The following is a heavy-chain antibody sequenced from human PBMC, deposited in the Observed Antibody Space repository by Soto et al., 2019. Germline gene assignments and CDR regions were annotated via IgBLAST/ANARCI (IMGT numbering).Heavy chain of an antibody. J-gene: IGHJ4*02. D-gene: IGHD5-18*01. Sequence: QVQLVQSGAEVKKPGASVKVSCKASGYTFTNYGISWVRQAPGQGLEWMGWINAYNGNTKYAQKLQGRVTMTTNTSKRTAYMELRRLRYDDTAVYYCARDQAMAQFDYWGQGALVTVSS. CDR3: ARDQAMAQFDY. CDR1: GYTFTNYG. V-gene: IGHV1-18*01. CDR2: INAYNGNT.